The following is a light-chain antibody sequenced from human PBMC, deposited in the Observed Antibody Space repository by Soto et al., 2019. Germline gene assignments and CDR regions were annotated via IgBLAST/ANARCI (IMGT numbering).Light chain of an antibody. CDR1: QSVSSN. CDR3: QQYGSSGT. CDR2: GAS. V-gene: IGKV3-20*01. Sequence: EIVMTQSPATVSVSPGERCTLSCRASQSVSSNLAWYQQKPGQAPRLLIYGASNRATGIPDRLSGSGSGTDFTLAISRLEPEDFAVYYCQQYGSSGTFGQGTRLEIK. J-gene: IGKJ5*01.